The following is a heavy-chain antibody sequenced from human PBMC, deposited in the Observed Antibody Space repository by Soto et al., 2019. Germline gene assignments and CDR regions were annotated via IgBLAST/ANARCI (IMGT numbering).Heavy chain of an antibody. CDR1: GFAFSTSA. CDR2: IVVGTADT. V-gene: IGHV1-58*03. CDR3: AASTRSPRYYYGMDV. Sequence: QTQLLQSGPEVKKPGTSVKVSCRASGFAFSTSAVQWVRQARGQRLEWIGWIVVGTADTNYAQKFQERVTITTDSSTNTAYLELGSLRFDDTAVYYCAASTRSPRYYYGMDVWGQGTTVTVSS. J-gene: IGHJ6*02.